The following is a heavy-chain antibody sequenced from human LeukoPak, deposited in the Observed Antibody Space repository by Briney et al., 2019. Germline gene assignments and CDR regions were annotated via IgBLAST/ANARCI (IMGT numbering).Heavy chain of an antibody. CDR1: GGSISSSNW. D-gene: IGHD3-22*01. V-gene: IGHV4-4*02. CDR3: ARLYDSSGYWYYFDY. J-gene: IGHJ4*02. CDR2: IYHSGGT. Sequence: SETLSLTCAVSGGSISSSNWWSWVRQPPGKGLEWIGEIYHSGGTNYNPSLKSRVTISVDKSKNQFSLKLSSVTAADTAVYYCARLYDSSGYWYYFDYWGQGTLVTVSS.